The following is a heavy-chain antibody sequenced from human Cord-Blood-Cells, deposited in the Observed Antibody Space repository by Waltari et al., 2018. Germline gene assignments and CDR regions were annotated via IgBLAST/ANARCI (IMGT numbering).Heavy chain of an antibody. CDR3: ARWVARIPGVHDAFDI. D-gene: IGHD5-12*01. CDR1: GGSISSYY. J-gene: IGHJ3*02. V-gene: IGHV4-59*01. CDR2: IYYSGST. Sequence: QVQLQESGPGLVKPSETLSLTCTVSGGSISSYYWSWIRQPQGKGLEWIGYIYYSGSTNYNPYLKRGVAISVDTSKNQVSLKLSSVTAADTAVYYCARWVARIPGVHDAFDIWGQGTMVTVSS.